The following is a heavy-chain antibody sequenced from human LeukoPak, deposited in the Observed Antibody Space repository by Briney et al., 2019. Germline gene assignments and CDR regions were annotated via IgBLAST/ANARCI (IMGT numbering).Heavy chain of an antibody. CDR2: IYYSGCT. CDR1: GGSISSYY. J-gene: IGHJ3*02. D-gene: IGHD2-21*02. V-gene: IGHV4-59*08. CDR3: ARRVVVTAQHNDAFDI. Sequence: SETLSLTCTVSGGSISSYYWSWIRQPPGKGLEWIGYIYYSGCTNYNPSLKSRVTISVDTSKNQFSLKLSSVTAADTAVYYCARRVVVTAQHNDAFDIWGQGTMVTVSS.